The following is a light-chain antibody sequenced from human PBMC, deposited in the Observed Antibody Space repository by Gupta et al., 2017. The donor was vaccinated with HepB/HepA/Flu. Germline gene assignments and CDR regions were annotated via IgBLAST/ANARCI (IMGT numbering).Light chain of an antibody. V-gene: IGLV1-51*01. Sequence: QSVLTQPPSVSAAPGQKVTISCFGNSSNIGSNYVSWYQQVPGTAPKLLIYDNDYRPSGIRDRFSGSKSGTSATLGVTGLQTGDEADYYCGTWDTRLSAIVFGGGTKLTVL. CDR1: SSNIGSNY. CDR2: DND. CDR3: GTWDTRLSAIV. J-gene: IGLJ2*01.